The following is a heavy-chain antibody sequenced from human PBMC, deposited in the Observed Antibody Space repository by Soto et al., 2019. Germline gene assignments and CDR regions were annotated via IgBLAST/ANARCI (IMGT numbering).Heavy chain of an antibody. CDR2: ISAYNGNT. CDR1: GYTFTSYG. J-gene: IGHJ4*02. D-gene: IGHD5-12*01. Sequence: QVQLVQSGAEVKKPGASVKVSCKASGYTFTSYGIIWVRQAPGQGLEWMGWISAYNGNTNYAQKLQGRVTMTTDTSTSTAYMELRSLRSDDTAVYYCARDHGLPYSGYDLAQLPFDYWGQGTLVTVSS. CDR3: ARDHGLPYSGYDLAQLPFDY. V-gene: IGHV1-18*01.